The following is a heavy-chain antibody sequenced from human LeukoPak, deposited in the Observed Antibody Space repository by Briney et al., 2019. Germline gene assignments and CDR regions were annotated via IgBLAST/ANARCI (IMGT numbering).Heavy chain of an antibody. J-gene: IGHJ4*02. CDR3: AKVWDTYYYDSSGSFDY. V-gene: IGHV3-66*01. Sequence: GGSLRLSCAASGFTVSSTYMSWVRQAPGKGLEWVSLIYSGGSTYYADSVKGRFTISRDNSKNTLYLQMNSLRAEDTAVYYCAKVWDTYYYDSSGSFDYWGQGTLVTVSS. CDR1: GFTVSSTY. CDR2: IYSGGST. D-gene: IGHD3-22*01.